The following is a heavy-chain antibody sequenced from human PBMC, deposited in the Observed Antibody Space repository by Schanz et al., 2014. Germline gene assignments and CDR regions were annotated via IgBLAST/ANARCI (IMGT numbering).Heavy chain of an antibody. CDR2: ISSSNSTI. CDR3: AKHVRSLTGNDD. Sequence: QVQLVESGGGLVKPGGSLRLSCAASGFTFSDYYMSWIRQAPGKGLEWVSYISSSNSTIYYADSVKGRFTISRDNSNNTVYLQMNTLTAEDTAVYYCAKHVRSLTGNDDWGQGTLVTVSS. D-gene: IGHD3-9*01. CDR1: GFTFSDYY. V-gene: IGHV3-11*04. J-gene: IGHJ4*02.